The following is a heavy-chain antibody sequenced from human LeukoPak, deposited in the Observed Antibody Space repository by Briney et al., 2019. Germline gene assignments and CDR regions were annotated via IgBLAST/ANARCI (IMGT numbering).Heavy chain of an antibody. D-gene: IGHD2-21*02. CDR2: IYYTGSS. V-gene: IGHV4-59*12. CDR3: ARSMVTTDRNFDH. CDR1: GGSISIYY. J-gene: IGHJ4*02. Sequence: SETLSLTCSVSGGSISIYYWSWIRQPPGKGLEWIGYIYYTGSSKYNPSLKSRVTISLDTSKNQFSLSLNSVTAADTAIFYCARSMVTTDRNFDHWGQGTLVTVSS.